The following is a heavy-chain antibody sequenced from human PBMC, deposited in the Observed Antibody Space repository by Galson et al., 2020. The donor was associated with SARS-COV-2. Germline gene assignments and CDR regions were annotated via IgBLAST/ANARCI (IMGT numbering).Heavy chain of an antibody. CDR3: ARIHGIYFDY. CDR2: LFHTGNT. D-gene: IGHD3-3*01. Sequence: SETLSLTCAVAGYSISSGNYWGWVRQAPGKGLEWLGNLFHTGNTYYNPSLKSRVTMSVDTSRNQFSLNLSSVTAADTAVYYCARIHGIYFDYWGQGTLVTVSS. V-gene: IGHV4-38-2*01. CDR1: GYSISSGNY. J-gene: IGHJ4*02.